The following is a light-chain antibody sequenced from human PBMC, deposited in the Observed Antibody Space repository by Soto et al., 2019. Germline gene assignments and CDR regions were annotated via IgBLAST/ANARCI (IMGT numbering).Light chain of an antibody. V-gene: IGKV1-5*01. J-gene: IGKJ1*01. CDR1: QSISSW. CDR2: DAS. CDR3: QQYNSYSRT. Sequence: DIHMTQSPSTVSASVGDRVTITFRASQSISSWLAWYQQKPGKAPNLLIYDASSLESGVPSRFSGSGSGTEFTLTISSLQPDDFATYYCQQYNSYSRTFGQGTKVDIK.